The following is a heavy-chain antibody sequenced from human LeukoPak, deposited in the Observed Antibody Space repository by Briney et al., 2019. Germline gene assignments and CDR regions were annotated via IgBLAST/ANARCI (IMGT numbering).Heavy chain of an antibody. D-gene: IGHD2-15*01. CDR3: ARSNVVVVAATPDAFDI. Sequence: ASVKVSCKASGGTFSSYAISWVRQAPGQGLEWMGGIIPILGTANYAQKFQGRVTITTDESTNTAYMELSSLRSEDTAVYYCARSNVVVVAATPDAFDIWGQGTMVTVSS. CDR1: GGTFSSYA. CDR2: IIPILGTA. V-gene: IGHV1-69*05. J-gene: IGHJ3*02.